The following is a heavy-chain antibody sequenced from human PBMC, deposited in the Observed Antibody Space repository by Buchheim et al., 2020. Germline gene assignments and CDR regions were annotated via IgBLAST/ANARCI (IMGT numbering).Heavy chain of an antibody. J-gene: IGHJ6*02. CDR2: ISGSGGST. Sequence: EVQLLESGGGLVQPGGYLRLSCAASGFTFSSYAMSWVRQAPGKGLEWVSAISGSGGSTYYADSVKGRFTISRDNSKNTLYLQMNSLRAEDTAVYYCAKDYYDSSGYYYIPYSYYYYGMDVWGQGTT. D-gene: IGHD3-22*01. V-gene: IGHV3-23*01. CDR1: GFTFSSYA. CDR3: AKDYYDSSGYYYIPYSYYYYGMDV.